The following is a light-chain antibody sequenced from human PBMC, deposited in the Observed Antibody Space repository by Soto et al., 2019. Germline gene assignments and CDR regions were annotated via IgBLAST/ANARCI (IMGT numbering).Light chain of an antibody. CDR3: SSYTGSSNLVF. CDR1: SSDVGDYNY. V-gene: IGLV2-8*01. Sequence: QSALTQPPSASGSPGQSVTISCTGTSSDVGDYNYVSWYQQHPGKAPKLMIYEVSKRPSGVPDRLSGSKSGNTASLTVSGLQGEDEADYYCSSYTGSSNLVFFAGGTKLTVL. CDR2: EVS. J-gene: IGLJ2*01.